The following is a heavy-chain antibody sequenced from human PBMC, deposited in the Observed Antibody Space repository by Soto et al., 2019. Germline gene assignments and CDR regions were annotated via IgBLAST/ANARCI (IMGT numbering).Heavy chain of an antibody. Sequence: PGGSLRLSCGTSGFTFANYGMGWVRQAPGKGLYWVSGISSSGRRTYYADSVKGRFTISRDNSKNTLYLQMDSLRADDTAVYYCAKDNRPTTLTYGELDPWGQGTLVTAPQ. CDR1: GFTFANYG. CDR2: ISSSGRRT. J-gene: IGHJ5*02. V-gene: IGHV3-23*01. CDR3: AKDNRPTTLTYGELDP. D-gene: IGHD4-17*01.